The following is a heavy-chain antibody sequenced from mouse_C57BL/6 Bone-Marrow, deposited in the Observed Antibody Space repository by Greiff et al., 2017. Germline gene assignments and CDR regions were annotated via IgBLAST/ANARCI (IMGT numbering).Heavy chain of an antibody. D-gene: IGHD1-1*01. CDR3: AIFITTVVRYFDV. J-gene: IGHJ1*03. Sequence: QVQLQQPGAELVKPGASVKVSCKASGYTFTSYWMHWVKQRPGQGLEWIGRIHPSDSDTNYNQKFKGKATLTVAKSSSTAYMQLSSLTSEDSAVYYCAIFITTVVRYFDVWGTGTTVTVSS. CDR2: IHPSDSDT. V-gene: IGHV1-74*01. CDR1: GYTFTSYW.